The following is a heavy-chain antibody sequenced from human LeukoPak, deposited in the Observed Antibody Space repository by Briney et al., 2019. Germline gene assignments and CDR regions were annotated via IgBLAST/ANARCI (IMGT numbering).Heavy chain of an antibody. CDR3: AREQSGDTAFDI. J-gene: IGHJ3*02. D-gene: IGHD7-27*01. CDR1: GFTFSSYG. Sequence: GGSLRLSCAASGFTFSSYGMHWVRQAPGKGLEWVALIWYDGSNKYYADSVKGRFTISRDNSKNTLYLQMNSLRAEDTAVYFCAREQSGDTAFDIWGQGTMVTVSS. V-gene: IGHV3-33*01. CDR2: IWYDGSNK.